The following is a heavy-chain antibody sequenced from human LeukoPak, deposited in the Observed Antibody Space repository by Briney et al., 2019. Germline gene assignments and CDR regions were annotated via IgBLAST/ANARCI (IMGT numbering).Heavy chain of an antibody. CDR2: IYSGGST. D-gene: IGHD4-11*01. J-gene: IGHJ6*03. CDR3: ARVVYSNYDYYYYYYMDV. V-gene: IGHV3-53*01. CDR1: GFTVSSNY. Sequence: PGGSLRLSCAASGFTVSSNYMSWARQAPGKGLEWVSVIYSGGSTYYADSVKGRFTISRDNSKNTLYLQMSSLRAEDTAVYYCARVVYSNYDYYYYYYMDVWGKGTTVTVSS.